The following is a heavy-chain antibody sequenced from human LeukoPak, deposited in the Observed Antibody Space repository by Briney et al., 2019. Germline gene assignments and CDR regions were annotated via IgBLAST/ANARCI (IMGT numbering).Heavy chain of an antibody. CDR2: ISGSGGST. CDR1: GFTFSSYA. J-gene: IGHJ4*02. D-gene: IGHD3-22*01. V-gene: IGHV3-23*01. CDR3: AKSGAYYYGSSGYYHVPDY. Sequence: GGSLRLSCAASGFTFSSYAMSWVRQAPGKGLEWVSAISGSGGSTYYADSVKGRFTISRDNSKNTLYLQMNSLRAEDTAVYYCAKSGAYYYGSSGYYHVPDYWGQGTLVTVSS.